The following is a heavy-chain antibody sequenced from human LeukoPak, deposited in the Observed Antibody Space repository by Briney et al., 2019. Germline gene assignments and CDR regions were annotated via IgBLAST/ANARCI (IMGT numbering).Heavy chain of an antibody. CDR1: GFTFSSYG. CDR3: AREQVDTAMVNFDY. D-gene: IGHD5-18*01. Sequence: GRSLRLSCAASGFTFSSYGMHWVRQAPGKGLEWVAVISYDGSNKYYADSVKGRFTISRDNSKNTLYLQMNSLRAEDTAVYYCAREQVDTAMVNFDYWGQGTLVTVSS. J-gene: IGHJ4*02. CDR2: ISYDGSNK. V-gene: IGHV3-30*03.